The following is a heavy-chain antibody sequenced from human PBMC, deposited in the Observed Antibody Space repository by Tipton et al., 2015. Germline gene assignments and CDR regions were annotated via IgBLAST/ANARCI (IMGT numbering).Heavy chain of an antibody. CDR2: IQYSGST. J-gene: IGHJ4*02. V-gene: IGHV4-38-2*01. CDR3: ARSRYTVTPDS. Sequence: TLSLTCDVSGYSISSGYYWSWIRQPPGKELEWIGYIQYSGSTNYNPSLKSRVTISVDTSKNQFSLTVTSVTAADTAVYYCARSRYTVTPDSWGQGTLVTVSS. D-gene: IGHD4-17*01. CDR1: GYSISSGYY.